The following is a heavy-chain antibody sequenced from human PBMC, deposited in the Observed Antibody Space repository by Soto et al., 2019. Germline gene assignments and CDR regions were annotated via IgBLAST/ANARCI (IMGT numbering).Heavy chain of an antibody. Sequence: SVKVSCKASGGTFSSYTISWVRQAPGQGLEWMGRIIPILGIANYAQKFQGRVTITADKSTSTAYMELSSLRSEDTAVYYCAREGLYPTVTIYYFDYWGQGTLVTVSS. V-gene: IGHV1-69*04. CDR3: AREGLYPTVTIYYFDY. J-gene: IGHJ4*02. CDR1: GGTFSSYT. CDR2: IIPILGIA. D-gene: IGHD4-4*01.